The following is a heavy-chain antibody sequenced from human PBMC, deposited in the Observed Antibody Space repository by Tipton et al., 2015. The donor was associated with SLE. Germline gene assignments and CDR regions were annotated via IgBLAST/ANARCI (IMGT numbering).Heavy chain of an antibody. V-gene: IGHV3-53*04. J-gene: IGHJ6*03. CDR2: IYSGGST. D-gene: IGHD6-13*01. CDR3: ARDPYSSSWYYMDV. CDR1: GFTFANFA. Sequence: SLRLSCAASGFTFANFAMSWVRQAPGKGPEWVSVIYSGGSTYYTDSVKGRFTISRHNSKNTLYLQMNSLRVEDTAVYYCARDPYSSSWYYMDVWGKGTTVTASS.